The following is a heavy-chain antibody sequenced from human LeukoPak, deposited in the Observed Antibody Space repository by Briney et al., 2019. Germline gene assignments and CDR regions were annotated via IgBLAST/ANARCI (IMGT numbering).Heavy chain of an antibody. CDR1: GFTFSSHW. Sequence: GGSLRLSCAASGFTFSSHWMHWVRQAPGKGLVWVSRITSDGTKTIYANSVKGRFTISRDNAKNALYLQMNSLRAEDTAVYYCARLPTRLPVHHPYFDSWGPGDLVT. J-gene: IGHJ4*02. CDR2: ITSDGTKT. V-gene: IGHV3-74*01. CDR3: ARLPTRLPVHHPYFDS. D-gene: IGHD6-6*01.